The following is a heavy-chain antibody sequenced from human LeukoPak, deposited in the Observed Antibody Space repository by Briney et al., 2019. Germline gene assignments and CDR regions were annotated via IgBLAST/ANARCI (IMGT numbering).Heavy chain of an antibody. V-gene: IGHV3-23*01. Sequence: PGGSLRLSCAASGFTFSRYAMSWVRQAPGKGLEWVSVISGSGGSTYYADSVKGRFTISRDNSKNTLYLQMNSLRAEDTAVYYCAKDYCSGGSCYSGLDYWGQGTPVTVSS. CDR3: AKDYCSGGSCYSGLDY. CDR2: ISGSGGST. J-gene: IGHJ4*02. CDR1: GFTFSRYA. D-gene: IGHD2-15*01.